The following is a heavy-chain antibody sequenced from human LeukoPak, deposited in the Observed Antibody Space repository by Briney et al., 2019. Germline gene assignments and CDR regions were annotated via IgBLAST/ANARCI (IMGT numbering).Heavy chain of an antibody. CDR2: ISGTSTFI. V-gene: IGHV3-21*04. D-gene: IGHD3-22*01. CDR3: ARDYFDSSDYPQTYYYYYMDV. CDR1: GFTFRRYT. Sequence: GGSLRLSCAASGFTFRRYTMNWVRQAPGKGLEWVASISGTSTFIYSADSVKGRFTISRDNAKNSLFLQINSLRAEDTAIYYCARDYFDSSDYPQTYYYYYMDVWGKGTSVTVSS. J-gene: IGHJ6*03.